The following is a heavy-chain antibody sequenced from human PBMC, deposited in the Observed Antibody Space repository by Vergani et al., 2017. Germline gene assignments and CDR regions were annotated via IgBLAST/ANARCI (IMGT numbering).Heavy chain of an antibody. CDR3: ARDRTYYDYVWGSYRPADNWFDP. J-gene: IGHJ5*02. V-gene: IGHV3-30-3*01. Sequence: VQLVESGGGLVQPGRSLRLSCAASGFTFSSYAMHWVRPAPGKGLEWVAVISYDGSNKYYADSVKGRFTISRDNSKNTLYLQMNSLRAEDTAVYYCARDRTYYDYVWGSYRPADNWFDPWGQGTLVTVSS. CDR1: GFTFSSYA. CDR2: ISYDGSNK. D-gene: IGHD3-16*02.